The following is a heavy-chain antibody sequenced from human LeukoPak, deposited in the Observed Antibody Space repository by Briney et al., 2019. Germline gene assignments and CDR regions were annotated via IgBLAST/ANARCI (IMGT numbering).Heavy chain of an antibody. V-gene: IGHV3-30*04. D-gene: IGHD5-18*01. CDR1: GFTFSSYA. CDR3: AREVDTAMYYYYYYGMDV. J-gene: IGHJ6*02. CDR2: ISYDGSNK. Sequence: GSLRLSCAASGFTFSSYAMHWVRQAPGKGLEWVAVISYDGSNKYYADSVKGRFTISRDNSKNTLYLQMNSLRAEDTAVYYCAREVDTAMYYYYYYGMDVWGQGTTVTVSS.